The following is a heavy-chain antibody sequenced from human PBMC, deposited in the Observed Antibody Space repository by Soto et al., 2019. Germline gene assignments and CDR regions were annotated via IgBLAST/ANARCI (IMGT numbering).Heavy chain of an antibody. V-gene: IGHV1-69*01. CDR1: GGTFSSYA. CDR3: ASVRITIFGVVIIPYYYGMDV. CDR2: IIPIFGTA. Sequence: QVQLVQSGAEVKKPGSSAKVSCKASGGTFSSYAISWVRQAPGQGLEWMGGIIPIFGTANYAQKFQGRVTITADESTSTAYMELSSLRSEDTAVYYCASVRITIFGVVIIPYYYGMDVWGQGTTVTVSS. J-gene: IGHJ6*02. D-gene: IGHD3-3*01.